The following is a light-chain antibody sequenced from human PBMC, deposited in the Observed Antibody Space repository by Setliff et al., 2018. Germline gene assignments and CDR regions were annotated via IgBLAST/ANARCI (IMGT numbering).Light chain of an antibody. Sequence: QSALTQPPSASGTPGQRVTISCSGSSSNIGSNTVNWYQQFPGTAPKLLIYRNNQRPSGVPDRFSGSKSGNTASLTISGLQAEDEAEYFCSSYTVGSTLAVFGTGTKVTV. V-gene: IGLV1-44*01. J-gene: IGLJ1*01. CDR1: SSNIGSNT. CDR3: SSYTVGSTLAV. CDR2: RNN.